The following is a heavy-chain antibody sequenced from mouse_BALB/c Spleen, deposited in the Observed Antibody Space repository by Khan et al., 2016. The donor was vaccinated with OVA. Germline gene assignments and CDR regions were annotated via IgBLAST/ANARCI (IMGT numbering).Heavy chain of an antibody. CDR2: IYPGDSDT. CDR3: TRWGYWFAY. CDR1: GYIFTSYW. Sequence: EVQLQQSGTVLARPGASVKMSCKASGYIFTSYWMHWVKQRPGQGLEWIGAIYPGDSDTNYNQNFKGKAKLTAVTSTSPVYMELSSLTNEDSAVYSCTRWGYWFAYWGQGTLVTVSA. D-gene: IGHD3-1*01. J-gene: IGHJ3*01. V-gene: IGHV1-5*01.